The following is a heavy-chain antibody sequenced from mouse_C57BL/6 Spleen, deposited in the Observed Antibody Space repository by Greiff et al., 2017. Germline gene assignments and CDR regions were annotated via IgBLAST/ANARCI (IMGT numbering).Heavy chain of an antibody. CDR2: ISYDGSN. D-gene: IGHD1-1*01. CDR1: GYSITSGYY. J-gene: IGHJ4*01. CDR3: AREGDYGSSLYYAMDY. V-gene: IGHV3-6*01. Sequence: DVKLVESGPGLVKPSQSLSLTCSVTGYSITSGYYWNWIRQFPGNKLEWMGYISYDGSNNYNPSLKNRISITRDTSKNQFFLKLNSVTTEDTATYYCAREGDYGSSLYYAMDYWGQGTSVTVSS.